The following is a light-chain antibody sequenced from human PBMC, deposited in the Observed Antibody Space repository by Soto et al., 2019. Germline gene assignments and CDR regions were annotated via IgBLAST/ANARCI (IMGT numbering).Light chain of an antibody. CDR3: QQYGSSPPLT. V-gene: IGKV3-20*01. CDR1: QSVSSSY. CDR2: GAS. Sequence: EIVLTQSPGTLSLSPGERATLSCRASQSVSSSYLAWYQQKPGQAPRLLIYGASSRATGIPDRFSGSGSGTAFTLTISRLEPADFAVYYCQQYGSSPPLTFGGGTKVEIK. J-gene: IGKJ4*01.